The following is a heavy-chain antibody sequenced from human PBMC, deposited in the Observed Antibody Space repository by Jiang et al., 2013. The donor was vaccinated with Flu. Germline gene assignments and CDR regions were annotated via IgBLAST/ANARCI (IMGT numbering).Heavy chain of an antibody. CDR3: ARERSSRWPNDAFDM. J-gene: IGHJ3*02. V-gene: IGHV4-4*07. D-gene: IGHD2-2*01. CDR1: DASIRGYY. CDR2: FYVNGAT. Sequence: SLTCTVSDASIRGYYWNWVRQPAGKGPEWIGRFYVNGATNYNPSLRSRITMSVDTSKNQFSLQLTSVTAADTAVYYCARERSSRWPNDAFDMWGQGTMVTVS.